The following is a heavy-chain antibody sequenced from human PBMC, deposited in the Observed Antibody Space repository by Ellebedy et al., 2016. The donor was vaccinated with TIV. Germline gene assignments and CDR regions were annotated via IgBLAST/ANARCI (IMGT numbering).Heavy chain of an antibody. J-gene: IGHJ6*02. V-gene: IGHV3-30*02. CDR3: VKGAYPVPTVMAV. CDR2: IRSDGTTK. CDR1: GFSTSG. D-gene: IGHD3-16*01. Sequence: PGGSLRLSCAASGFSTSGMHWVRQAPGKGLEWVAFIRSDGTTKYYADSVKGRFTISRDTSKNTLDLQMTRLRPDDTALYYCVKGAYPVPTVMAVWGQGTMVIVSS.